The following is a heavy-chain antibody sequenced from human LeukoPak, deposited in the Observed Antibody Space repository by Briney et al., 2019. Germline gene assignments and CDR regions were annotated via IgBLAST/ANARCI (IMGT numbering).Heavy chain of an antibody. CDR3: ARGGSSWYVVHPTEDY. CDR2: MNPNSGKT. Sequence: ASVKVSCKASGYTFTSYDINWVRQATGQGLVWMGWMNPNSGKTGYAQKFQGRVTMTRNTSISTAYMELSSLRSEDTAVYYCARGGSSWYVVHPTEDYWGEGTLVTVSS. J-gene: IGHJ4*02. D-gene: IGHD6-13*01. V-gene: IGHV1-8*01. CDR1: GYTFTSYD.